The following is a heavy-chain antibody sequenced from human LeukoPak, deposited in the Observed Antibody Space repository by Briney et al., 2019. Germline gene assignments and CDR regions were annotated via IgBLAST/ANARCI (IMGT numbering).Heavy chain of an antibody. CDR1: GFTFSRFW. Sequence: GGSLRLSCAPSGFTFSRFWMHWVRHAPGKGLVWVARTSSDGSSTVYADSVKGRFTISRDNAKKTLYLQMNSLRAEDTAIYYCARDSDAGFDYWGQGTLVTVSS. V-gene: IGHV3-74*01. CDR3: ARDSDAGFDY. J-gene: IGHJ4*02. CDR2: TSSDGSST.